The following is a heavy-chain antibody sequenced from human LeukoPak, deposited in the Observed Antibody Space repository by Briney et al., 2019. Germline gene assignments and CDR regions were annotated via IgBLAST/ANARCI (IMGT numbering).Heavy chain of an antibody. CDR3: ARFKYDFWSGSRSYYFYGMDV. CDR1: GGSISSGGYY. Sequence: PSETLSLTCTVSGGSISSGGYYWSWIRQHPGKGLEWIGYIYYSGSTTYTPSLKSRVTISLDTSKNQFSLKLSSVTAADTAVYYCARFKYDFWSGSRSYYFYGMDVWGQGTTVTVSS. CDR2: IYYSGST. V-gene: IGHV4-61*08. J-gene: IGHJ6*02. D-gene: IGHD3-3*01.